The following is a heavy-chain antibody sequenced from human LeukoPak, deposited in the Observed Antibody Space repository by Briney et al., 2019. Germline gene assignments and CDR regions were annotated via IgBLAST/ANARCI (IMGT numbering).Heavy chain of an antibody. V-gene: IGHV4-39*07. D-gene: IGHD3-3*01. CDR2: IYDSRNT. CDR1: GGSISSSSYY. Sequence: SETLSLTCTVSGGSISSSSYYWGWSRQPPGKGLEWIGSIYDSRNTYYNPSLKSRVTISVDTSKNQVSLNLSSVTAADTAVYYCARADGVDDFWDYWGQGTLVTVSS. CDR3: ARADGVDDFWDY. J-gene: IGHJ4*02.